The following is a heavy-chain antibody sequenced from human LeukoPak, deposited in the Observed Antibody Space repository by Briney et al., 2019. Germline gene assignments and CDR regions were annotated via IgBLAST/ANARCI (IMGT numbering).Heavy chain of an antibody. D-gene: IGHD3-3*01. CDR1: GYTFTGYY. CDR2: INPNSGGT. V-gene: IGHV1-2*02. CDR3: GRAREGVRFLEWFKD. Sequence: ASVKLSCKASGYTFTGYYMHWVRQAPGQGLEWMGCINPNSGGTNYAQKFQGRVTITRETAISTAYMELSSLRSDDTTVYYCGRAREGVRFLEWFKDWGPGTLVTVSS. J-gene: IGHJ4*02.